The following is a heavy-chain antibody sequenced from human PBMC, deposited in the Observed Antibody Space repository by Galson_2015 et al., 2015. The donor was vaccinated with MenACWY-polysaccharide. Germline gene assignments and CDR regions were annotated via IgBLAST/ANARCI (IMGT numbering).Heavy chain of an antibody. CDR3: ARVEKYSGSVYILH. J-gene: IGHJ4*02. CDR1: GYSISSGYY. V-gene: IGHV4-38-2*01. D-gene: IGHD1-26*01. CDR2: IYHSGST. Sequence: SETLSLTCAVSGYSISSGYYWGWIRRPPGKGLEWIGGIYHSGSTYYNPSLKSRVTKSVDTSKNQFSRKQSSVTAADTAVYYCARVEKYSGSVYILHWGQGTLVTVSS.